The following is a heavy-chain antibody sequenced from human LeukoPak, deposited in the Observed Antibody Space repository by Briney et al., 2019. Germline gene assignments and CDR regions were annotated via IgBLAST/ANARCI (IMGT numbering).Heavy chain of an antibody. CDR2: ISSSSSYI. Sequence: GGSLRLSCAASGFTFSTYSMNWVRQAPGKGLEWVSSISSSSSYIYYPDSVKGRFTISRDNAKNSPYLQMNSLRAEDTAVYYCARSTSYSAAAGTPENAFDIWGQGTMVTVSS. CDR1: GFTFSTYS. CDR3: ARSTSYSAAAGTPENAFDI. D-gene: IGHD6-13*01. J-gene: IGHJ3*02. V-gene: IGHV3-21*01.